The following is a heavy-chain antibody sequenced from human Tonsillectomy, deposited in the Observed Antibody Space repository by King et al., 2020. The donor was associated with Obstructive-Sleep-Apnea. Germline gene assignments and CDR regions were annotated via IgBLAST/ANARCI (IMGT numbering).Heavy chain of an antibody. CDR2: IYYSGST. CDR3: ARHERDDSSGYYYLYYFDY. V-gene: IGHV4-59*08. Sequence: VQLQESGPGLVKPSETLSLTCTVSGGSISSYYWSWIRQPPGKGLEWVGYIYYSGSTNYNPSLMSRVTISVDTSKKQFPPKRSALTAADTAVYYCARHERDDSSGYYYLYYFDYWGQGTLVTVSS. J-gene: IGHJ4*02. D-gene: IGHD3-22*01. CDR1: GGSISSYY.